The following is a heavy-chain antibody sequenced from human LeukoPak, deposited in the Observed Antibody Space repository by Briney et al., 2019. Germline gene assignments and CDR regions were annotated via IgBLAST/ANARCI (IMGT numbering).Heavy chain of an antibody. Sequence: GGSLRLSCAASGFIVSSNYMSWVRQAPGKGLEWVSIIYAGGSTDYADSVKGRFTISRDNSKNTLYLQMNSLRTEDTAVYYCATSRGSSFDYWGQGTLVTVSS. V-gene: IGHV3-53*01. CDR2: IYAGGST. CDR1: GFIVSSNY. J-gene: IGHJ4*02. D-gene: IGHD1-26*01. CDR3: ATSRGSSFDY.